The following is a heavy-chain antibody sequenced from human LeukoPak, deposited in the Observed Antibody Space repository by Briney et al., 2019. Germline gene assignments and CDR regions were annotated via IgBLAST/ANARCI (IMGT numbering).Heavy chain of an antibody. Sequence: GGSLRLSCVVSGISLSNYAVTWVRQAPGKGLEWVSYISEKGGSTTYADSVKGRFTISRDTSLNTLYLQMNNLRAEDTAVYFCAKRGVVIRGILVIGYHQEAYHYDFWGQGVLVTVSS. CDR3: AKRGVVIRGILVIGYHQEAYHYDF. V-gene: IGHV3-23*01. J-gene: IGHJ4*02. CDR1: GISLSNYA. CDR2: ISEKGGST. D-gene: IGHD3-10*01.